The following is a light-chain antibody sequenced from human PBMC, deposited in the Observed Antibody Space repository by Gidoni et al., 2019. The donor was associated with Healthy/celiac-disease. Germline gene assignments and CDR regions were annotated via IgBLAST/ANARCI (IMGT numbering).Light chain of an antibody. J-gene: IGLJ2*01. CDR1: SSDVGGYNY. Sequence: QPALTQPASVSGSPGPSITISCTGTSSDVGGYNYVSWYQQHPVKAPKLMIYDVSNRPSGVSNRFSGSKSGNTASLTISGLQAEDEADYYCSSYTSSSTLVFGGGTKLTVL. CDR2: DVS. CDR3: SSYTSSSTLV. V-gene: IGLV2-14*03.